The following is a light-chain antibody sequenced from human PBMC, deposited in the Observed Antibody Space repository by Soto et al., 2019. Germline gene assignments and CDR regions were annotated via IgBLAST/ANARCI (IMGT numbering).Light chain of an antibody. J-gene: IGKJ1*01. CDR3: QQYNNWWT. CDR2: GAS. V-gene: IGKV3-15*01. Sequence: EIVMTQSPATLSVSPGERATLSCRASQSVSSNLAWYQQKPGQPPRLLIYGASTRATGIPARFSGSGSGTEFTLSISSLQSEDFALYYCQQYNNWWTFGQGTKVEI. CDR1: QSVSSN.